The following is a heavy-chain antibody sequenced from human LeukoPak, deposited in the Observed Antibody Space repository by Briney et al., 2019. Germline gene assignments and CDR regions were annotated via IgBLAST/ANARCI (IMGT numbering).Heavy chain of an antibody. CDR2: ISSSSSYI. CDR1: GFTFSSYS. CDR3: ARDYGHSAQPGGFDY. J-gene: IGHJ4*02. V-gene: IGHV3-21*01. D-gene: IGHD1-14*01. Sequence: GGSLRLSCAASGFTFSSYSMNWVRQAPGKGLEWVSSISSSSSYIYYADSVKGRFTISRDNAKNSLYLQMNSLRAEDTAVYYCARDYGHSAQPGGFDYWGQGTLVTVPS.